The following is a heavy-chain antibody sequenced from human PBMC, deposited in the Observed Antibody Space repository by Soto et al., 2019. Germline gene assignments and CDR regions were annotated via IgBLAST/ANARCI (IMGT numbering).Heavy chain of an antibody. CDR2: IYYSGST. CDR3: SVLISVRKGLDNGMLAP. D-gene: IGHD2-8*01. Sequence: SETLSLTCTVSGGSISRGGYYWSWIRQHPGKGLEWIGYIYYSGSTYYNPSLKSRVTISVDTSKNQFSLKLSSVTAADTAVYYFSVLISVRKGLDNGMLAPGARGTSVPVSS. J-gene: IGHJ5*02. V-gene: IGHV4-31*03. CDR1: GGSISRGGYY.